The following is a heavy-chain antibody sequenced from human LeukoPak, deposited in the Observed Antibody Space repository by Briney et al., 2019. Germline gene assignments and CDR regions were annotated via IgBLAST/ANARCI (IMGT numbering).Heavy chain of an antibody. D-gene: IGHD3-9*01. CDR3: ARSPYYDILAGFYYYFDY. V-gene: IGHV3-30-3*01. CDR2: ISYDGSNK. Sequence: GGSLRLPCPASGFTFSSYAMHWVRQAPGKGLEWVADISYDGSNKYYAHSVKGRLTISRDNSKSTLYLQMNSLRAEDTATYYCARSPYYDILAGFYYYFDYWGQGTLVTVSS. J-gene: IGHJ4*02. CDR1: GFTFSSYA.